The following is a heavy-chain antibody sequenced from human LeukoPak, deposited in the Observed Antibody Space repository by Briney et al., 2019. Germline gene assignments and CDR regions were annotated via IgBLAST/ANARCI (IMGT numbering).Heavy chain of an antibody. D-gene: IGHD4-17*01. CDR3: ARLSSHYGDYKVAP. V-gene: IGHV1-8*01. CDR1: GYPFNNYD. CDR2: MNPHSGKT. J-gene: IGHJ5*02. Sequence: GASVKVSCKASGYPFNNYDINWVRQATGQGLEWMGWMNPHSGKTGYAQNFQGRVTMTRDTSISTAYMELSSLRSEDTAVYYCARLSSHYGDYKVAPWGQGTLVTVSS.